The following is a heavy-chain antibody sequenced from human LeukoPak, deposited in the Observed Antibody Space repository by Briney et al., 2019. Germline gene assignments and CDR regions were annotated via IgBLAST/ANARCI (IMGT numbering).Heavy chain of an antibody. Sequence: SETLSLTCAVYGGSFSGYYWSWIRQPPGKGLEWIGEINHSGSTNYNPSLKSRVTISVDTSKNQFSLKLSSVTAADTAVYYCARDRELRYFDWLYSGGFDYWGQGTLVTVSS. CDR3: ARDRELRYFDWLYSGGFDY. V-gene: IGHV4-34*01. CDR2: INHSGST. D-gene: IGHD3-9*01. J-gene: IGHJ4*02. CDR1: GGSFSGYY.